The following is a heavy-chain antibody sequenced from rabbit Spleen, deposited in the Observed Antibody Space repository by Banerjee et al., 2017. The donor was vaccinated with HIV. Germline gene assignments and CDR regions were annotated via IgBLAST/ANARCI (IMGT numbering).Heavy chain of an antibody. CDR3: ARAIVPWLGLTRLDL. V-gene: IGHV1S7*01. CDR1: GFEFTNYY. D-gene: IGHD4-1*01. CDR2: IYAAKGST. Sequence: QVTETGGGLVQPGGSLTLSCKASGFEFTNYYITWVRKAPGKGLEWIGIIYAAKGSTDYASWVNGRFTISSDNAQSTVDLKMTSLTAADTATYFCARAIVPWLGLTRLDLWGPGTLVTVS. J-gene: IGHJ3*01.